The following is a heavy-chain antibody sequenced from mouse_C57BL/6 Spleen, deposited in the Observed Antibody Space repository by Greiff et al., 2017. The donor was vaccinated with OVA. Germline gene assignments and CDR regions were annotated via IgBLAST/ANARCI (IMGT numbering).Heavy chain of an antibody. J-gene: IGHJ2*01. Sequence: EVQVVESGPGLVKPSQSLSLTCSVTGYSITSGYYWNWIRQFPGNKLEWMGYISYDGSNNYNPSLKNRISITRDTSKNQFFLKLNSVTTEDTATYYCARGAVGDFDYWGQGTTLTVSS. CDR1: GYSITSGYY. D-gene: IGHD1-1*01. V-gene: IGHV3-6*01. CDR3: ARGAVGDFDY. CDR2: ISYDGSN.